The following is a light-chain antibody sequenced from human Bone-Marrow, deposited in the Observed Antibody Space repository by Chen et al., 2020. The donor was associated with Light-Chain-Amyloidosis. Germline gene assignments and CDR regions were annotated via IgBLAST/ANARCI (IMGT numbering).Light chain of an antibody. J-gene: IGLJ1*01. CDR1: VLPKQY. V-gene: IGLV3-25*03. Sequence: SSELTQPPSVSVSPGQTASISCSGHVLPKQYVYWYQQKPGQAPVLVFYRNPERPSGIPERFAGSSPGSTVTLTIRGVQAEDEADYYCQSTNSRDTSYFFGGGTKVTVL. CDR2: RNP. CDR3: QSTNSRDTSYF.